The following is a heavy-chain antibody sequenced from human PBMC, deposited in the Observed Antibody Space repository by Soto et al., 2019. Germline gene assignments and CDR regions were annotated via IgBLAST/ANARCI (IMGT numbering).Heavy chain of an antibody. CDR2: IYYSGST. CDR3: ARDSKRVYRGYDKLAY. CDR1: GGSISSYY. V-gene: IGHV4-59*01. Sequence: QVQLQESGPGLVKPSETLSLTCTVSGGSISSYYWTWIRQPPGKGLEWIGYIYYSGSTNYNPSLTSRVTISVDTSKTQFSLKLSSVTAADTAVYYCARDSKRVYRGYDKLAYWGQGTLVTVSS. J-gene: IGHJ4*02. D-gene: IGHD5-12*01.